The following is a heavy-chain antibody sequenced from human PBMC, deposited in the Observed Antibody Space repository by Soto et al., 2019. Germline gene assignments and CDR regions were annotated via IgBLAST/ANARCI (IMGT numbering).Heavy chain of an antibody. J-gene: IGHJ5*02. CDR3: ARGTTSCYSLCWFDP. CDR1: GYTFTSYY. Sequence: ASVKVSCKASGYTFTSYYMHWVRQAPGQGLEWMGIINPSGGSTSYAQKFQGRVTMTRDTSASTAYMELNSLRSEDTAVYYRARGTTSCYSLCWFDPWGQGTLVTVSS. V-gene: IGHV1-46*01. D-gene: IGHD2-2*02. CDR2: INPSGGST.